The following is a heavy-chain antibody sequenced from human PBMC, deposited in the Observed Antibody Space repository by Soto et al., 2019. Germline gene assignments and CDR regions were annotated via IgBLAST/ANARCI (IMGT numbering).Heavy chain of an antibody. CDR3: ASYSGYDYSMGFYDYGGY. J-gene: IGHJ4*02. V-gene: IGHV3-48*01. CDR1: GFTFSSYS. D-gene: IGHD5-12*01. Sequence: GGSLRLSCAASGFTFSSYSMNWVRQAPGKGLEWVSYISSSSSTIYYADSVKGRFTISRDNAKNSLYLQMNSLRAEDTAVYYCASYSGYDYSMGFYDYGGYWGQGTLVTVSS. CDR2: ISSSSSTI.